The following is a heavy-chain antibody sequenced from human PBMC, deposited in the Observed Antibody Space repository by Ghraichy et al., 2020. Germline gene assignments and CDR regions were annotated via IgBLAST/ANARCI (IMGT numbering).Heavy chain of an antibody. D-gene: IGHD1-14*01. J-gene: IGHJ4*02. Sequence: SLNISCAVSGGSITRGGYSWSWFRQPPGKGLEWIGYTQHSGSPYYNPSLNSRVTISVDRSKNQFSLKLSSVTAADTAVYYCARENSGYNDYWGQGTLVTVSS. CDR3: ARENSGYNDY. CDR1: GGSITRGGYS. V-gene: IGHV4-30-2*01. CDR2: TQHSGSP.